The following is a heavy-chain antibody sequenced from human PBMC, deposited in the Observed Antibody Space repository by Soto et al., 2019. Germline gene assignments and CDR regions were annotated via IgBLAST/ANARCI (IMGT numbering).Heavy chain of an antibody. CDR1: GFTFSDYY. CDR2: ITGTSNDA. V-gene: IGHV3-11*05. D-gene: IGHD3-3*01. CDR3: AKGGNSWSGYSQH. J-gene: IGHJ1*01. Sequence: GGSLRLSCAVSGFTFSDYYMSWVRQAPGKGLEWVSYITGTSNDAHYADSVKGRFTISRDNAKNTLYLQMNSLRGEDTAVYYCAKGGNSWSGYSQHWGQGALVTVSS.